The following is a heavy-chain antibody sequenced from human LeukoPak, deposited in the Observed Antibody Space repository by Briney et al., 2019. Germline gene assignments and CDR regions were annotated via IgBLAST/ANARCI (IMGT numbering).Heavy chain of an antibody. D-gene: IGHD5-18*01. Sequence: GGSLRLSCAASGFTFSNSWMHWVRQAPGEGLVWVSRINGAGSSTNYADSVKGRFTISRDNAKNTLYLQMNSLRAEDTAVYYCARGVDNSCGYVFWGQGTLVTVSS. CDR2: INGAGSST. CDR3: ARGVDNSCGYVF. J-gene: IGHJ4*02. CDR1: GFTFSNSW. V-gene: IGHV3-74*01.